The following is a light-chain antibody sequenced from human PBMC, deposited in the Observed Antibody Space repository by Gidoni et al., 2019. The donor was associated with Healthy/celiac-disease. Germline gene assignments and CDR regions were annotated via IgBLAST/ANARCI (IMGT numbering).Light chain of an antibody. Sequence: TISCTGSSSNSGAGYDVHWYQQLPGTAPKLLIYGNSNRPSGVPDRFSGSKSGTSASLAITGLQAEDEADYYCQSYDSSLSVVVFGGGTKLTVL. J-gene: IGLJ2*01. CDR1: SSNSGAGYD. CDR3: QSYDSSLSVVV. V-gene: IGLV1-40*01. CDR2: GNS.